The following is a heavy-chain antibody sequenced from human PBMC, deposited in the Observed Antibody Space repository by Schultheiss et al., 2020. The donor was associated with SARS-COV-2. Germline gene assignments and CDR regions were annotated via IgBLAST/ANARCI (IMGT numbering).Heavy chain of an antibody. D-gene: IGHD4-11*01. CDR2: LSGSGAST. V-gene: IGHV3-23*01. CDR3: AKGLHSSNSYSFDY. Sequence: GGSLRLSCAASGFTFSSYAMSWVRKAPGKGLGWVPALSGSGASTYYADSVKGRFTISRDNPKNTLYLQMSSLRAGDTAVYFCAKGLHSSNSYSFDYWGQGTLVTVSS. J-gene: IGHJ4*02. CDR1: GFTFSSYA.